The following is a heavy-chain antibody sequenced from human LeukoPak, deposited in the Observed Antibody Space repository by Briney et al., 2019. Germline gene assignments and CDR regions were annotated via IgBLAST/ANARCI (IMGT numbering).Heavy chain of an antibody. D-gene: IGHD5-18*01. V-gene: IGHV4-39*07. CDR1: GGSISSTSYY. CDR2: IYYSGSA. Sequence: SETLSLTCTVSGGSISSTSYYWGWIRQPPGKGLEYIGSIYYSGSAYYNPSLKSRVTISVDTSKNQFSLKVSSVTAADTAVYYCARVDTADTAMVDYWGQGTLVTVSS. J-gene: IGHJ4*02. CDR3: ARVDTADTAMVDY.